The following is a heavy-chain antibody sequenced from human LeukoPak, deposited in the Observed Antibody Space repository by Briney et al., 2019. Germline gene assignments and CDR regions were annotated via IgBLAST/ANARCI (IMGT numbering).Heavy chain of an antibody. V-gene: IGHV3-7*03. CDR3: AEENWYLYNNNWYKTWFDP. CDR2: IKQDGSEK. J-gene: IGHJ5*02. CDR1: GFTFSSYW. Sequence: GGSLRLSCAASGFTFSSYWMSWVRQAPGKGLEWVANIKQDGSEKYYVDSVKCRFTISRDNSKNTLYLQMNSLRAEDTAIYYCAEENWYLYNNNWYKTWFDPWGQGTLVTVSS. D-gene: IGHD6-13*01.